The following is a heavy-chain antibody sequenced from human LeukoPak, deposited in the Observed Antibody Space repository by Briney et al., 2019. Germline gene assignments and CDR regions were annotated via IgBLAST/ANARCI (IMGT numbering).Heavy chain of an antibody. D-gene: IGHD1-1*01. CDR3: ARTIPYYYGMDV. CDR1: GFTLRNYA. CDR2: INSGGGST. Sequence: GGSLRLSCTVSGFTLRNYAMSWVRQAPGKGLEWVSAINSGGGSTFYTDSVKGRFTISRDNAKNTLYLQMNSLRAEDTAVYYCARTIPYYYGMDVWGQGTTVTVSS. J-gene: IGHJ6*02. V-gene: IGHV3-23*01.